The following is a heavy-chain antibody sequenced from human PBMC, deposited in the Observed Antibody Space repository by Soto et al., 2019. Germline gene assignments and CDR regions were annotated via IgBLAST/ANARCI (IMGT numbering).Heavy chain of an antibody. D-gene: IGHD3-10*01. CDR1: GYTFTSYG. CDR3: ARDRYGSGSYASGMDV. V-gene: IGHV1-18*01. CDR2: ISAYNGNT. Sequence: GASVKVSCKASGYTFTSYGISWVRQAPGQGLEWMGWISAYNGNTNYAQKLQGRVTMTTDTSTSTAYMELRSLRSDDTAVYYCARDRYGSGSYASGMDVWGQGTTVTVS. J-gene: IGHJ6*02.